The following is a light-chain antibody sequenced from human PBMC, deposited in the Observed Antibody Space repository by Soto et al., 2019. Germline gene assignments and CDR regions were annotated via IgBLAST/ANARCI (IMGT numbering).Light chain of an antibody. J-gene: IGLJ3*02. CDR2: EVS. CDR1: SSDVGDYNY. CDR3: SSYTSSNTWV. Sequence: QSVLTQPASVSGSPGQSITISCTGTSSDVGDYNYVSWYQPHPGKAPKLMIYEVSNRPSGVSNRFSGSKSGNTASLTISGLQAEDEADYYCSSYTSSNTWVFGGGTKLTVL. V-gene: IGLV2-14*01.